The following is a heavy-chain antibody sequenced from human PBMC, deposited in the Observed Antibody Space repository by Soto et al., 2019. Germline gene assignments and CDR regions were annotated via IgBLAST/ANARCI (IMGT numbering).Heavy chain of an antibody. J-gene: IGHJ6*02. CDR2: IFSNDEK. D-gene: IGHD5-12*01. CDR1: GFSLSNARRG. CDR3: ARIGGYDSGAKYYYYGMDV. V-gene: IGHV2-26*01. Sequence: SGPTLVNPTETLTLTCTVSGFSLSNARRGVSWIRQPPGKTLEWLAHIFSNDEKSYSTSLKSRLTISKDTSKSQVVLTMTNMDPVDTATYYCARIGGYDSGAKYYYYGMDVWGQGTTVTVSS.